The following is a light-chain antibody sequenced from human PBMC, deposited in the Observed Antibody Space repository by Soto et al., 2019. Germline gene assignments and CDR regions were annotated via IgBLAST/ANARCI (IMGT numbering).Light chain of an antibody. Sequence: DIVMTQSPDSLAVSLGERATINCKSSQSVLYSSNNKNYLAWYQQRPGRPPKLLIYWASTRESGVPDRFSGSGSGTDCTLPITSLQAADVALYSCQQYESTPPTFGQGTKLEIK. V-gene: IGKV4-1*01. CDR3: QQYESTPPT. CDR2: WAS. J-gene: IGKJ2*01. CDR1: QSVLYSSNNKNY.